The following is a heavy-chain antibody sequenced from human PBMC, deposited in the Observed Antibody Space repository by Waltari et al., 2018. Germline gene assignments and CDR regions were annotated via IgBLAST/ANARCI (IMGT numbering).Heavy chain of an antibody. V-gene: IGHV2-5*01. Sequence: QITLKESGPTLVKPTQTLTLTCTFSGFSLSTSGVGVGWIRQPPGKALEWLALIYWNDDKRYSPSLKSRLTITKDTSKNQVVLTMTNMDPVDTATYYCARSPSIFWGRWFDPWGQGTLVTVSS. CDR2: IYWNDDK. D-gene: IGHD3-16*01. CDR1: GFSLSTSGVG. CDR3: ARSPSIFWGRWFDP. J-gene: IGHJ5*02.